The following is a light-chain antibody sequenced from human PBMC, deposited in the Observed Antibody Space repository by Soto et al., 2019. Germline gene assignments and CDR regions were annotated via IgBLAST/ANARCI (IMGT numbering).Light chain of an antibody. J-gene: IGKJ3*01. CDR1: QSVSSK. CDR3: QQRSNWPPFT. CDR2: GAS. Sequence: ETVMTQSPATLSLSPGERATLSCRASQSVSSKLVWYQQKPGQAPRFLIYGASTRATGIPARFRGSGSGTEFTLTIDSLQSEDFAVYYCQQRSNWPPFTFGPGTKVDIK. V-gene: IGKV3-15*01.